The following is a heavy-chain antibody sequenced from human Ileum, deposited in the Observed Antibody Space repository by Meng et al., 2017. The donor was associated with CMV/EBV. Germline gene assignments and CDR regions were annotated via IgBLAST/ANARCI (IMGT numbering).Heavy chain of an antibody. V-gene: IGHV3-11*01. CDR1: GFTFSDYY. CDR3: AKDGPPLRSGGY. Sequence: GGSLRLSCAASGFTFSDYYMSWIRQAPGKGLEWLSYISSSGTTVYYADSVKGRFTISRDNSKNTLYLQMNSLRAEDTALYYCAKDGPPLRSGGYWGQGTLVTVSS. J-gene: IGHJ4*02. CDR2: ISSSGTTV. D-gene: IGHD6-19*01.